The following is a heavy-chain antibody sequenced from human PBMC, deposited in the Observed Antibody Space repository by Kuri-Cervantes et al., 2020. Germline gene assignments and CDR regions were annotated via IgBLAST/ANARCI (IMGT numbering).Heavy chain of an antibody. D-gene: IGHD5-18*01. V-gene: IGHV3-11*04. CDR2: ISSSGSTI. CDR1: GFTFSDYY. J-gene: IGHJ6*02. Sequence: GESLKISCAASGFTFSDYYMSWIRQAPGKGLEWVSYISSSGSTIYYADSVKGRFTVSRDNAKNSLYLQMNSLRAEDTAVYYCARKRGYSGPFGYYYGMDVWGQGTTVTVSS. CDR3: ARKRGYSGPFGYYYGMDV.